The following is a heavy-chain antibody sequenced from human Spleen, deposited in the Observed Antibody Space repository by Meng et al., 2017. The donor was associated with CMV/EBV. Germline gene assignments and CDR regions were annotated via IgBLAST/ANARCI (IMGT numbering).Heavy chain of an antibody. CDR1: GYTFTGYY. CDR3: AGSIPQYYYDSSGYYPY. V-gene: IGHV1-24*01. Sequence: QVQLGQSGAEVKKPGASVKVSCKASGYTFTGYYMHWVRQAPGQGLEWMGGFDPEDGETIYAQKFQGRVTMTEDTSTDTAYMELSSLRSEDTAVYYCAGSIPQYYYDSSGYYPYWGQGTLVTVSS. J-gene: IGHJ4*02. CDR2: FDPEDGET. D-gene: IGHD3-22*01.